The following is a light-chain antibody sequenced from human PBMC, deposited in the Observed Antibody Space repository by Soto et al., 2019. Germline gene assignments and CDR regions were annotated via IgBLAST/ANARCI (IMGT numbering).Light chain of an antibody. CDR1: ISGDVGFSDY. Sequence: QSALTQPRSVSGSPGQSVTISCTGIISGDVGFSDYVSWYQQYPAHAPKLIYYDVNKRPSGVPDRFACSKSGRTASLTISGLQAEEEADYFCCSYPSRYTWVFGGGTKLTVL. CDR2: DVN. J-gene: IGLJ3*02. CDR3: CSYPSRYTWV. V-gene: IGLV2-11*01.